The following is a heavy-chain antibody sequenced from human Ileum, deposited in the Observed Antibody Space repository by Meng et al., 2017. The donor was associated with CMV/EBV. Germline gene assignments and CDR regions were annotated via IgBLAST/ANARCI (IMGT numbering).Heavy chain of an antibody. CDR3: AKDIAGIYGH. CDR1: GGSITSTTSF. CDR2: SYPTEKT. J-gene: IGHJ4*02. V-gene: IGHV4-39*07. D-gene: IGHD4-17*01. Sequence: SSFSGGSITSTTSFCAWIRPPLGKVLQLIGSSYPTEKTYYNVTLRGQVTILSDTSTMKSSLKLRSVTAADTAVYYCAKDIAGIYGHWGQGRLVTVSS.